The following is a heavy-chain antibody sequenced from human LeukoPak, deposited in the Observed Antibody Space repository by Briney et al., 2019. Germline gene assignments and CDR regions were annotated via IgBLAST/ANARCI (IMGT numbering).Heavy chain of an antibody. Sequence: PSETLSLTCTVSGAPITTSNHYWGWIRQTPGKTLEWIANIYYSGHTLYNPSLKSQALISVDTSSNQFSLRLTSVTAADTAVYYCGAPSGPTYYSPVDFWGQGTSVSVSS. CDR1: GAPITTSNHY. V-gene: IGHV4-39*01. CDR2: IYYSGHT. CDR3: GAPSGPTYYSPVDF. D-gene: IGHD1-26*01. J-gene: IGHJ4*02.